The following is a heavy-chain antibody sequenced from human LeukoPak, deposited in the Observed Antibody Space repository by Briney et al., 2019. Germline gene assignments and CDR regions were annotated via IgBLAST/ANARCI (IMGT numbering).Heavy chain of an antibody. CDR3: ARGGYYGDYGWFDP. V-gene: IGHV4-31*03. CDR2: IYYSGST. J-gene: IGHJ5*02. D-gene: IGHD4-17*01. CDR1: GGSFSPAH. Sequence: SETLSLTCTFSGGSFSPAHWSWIRQHPGKGLEWIGYIYYSGSTYYNPSLKSRVTISVDTSKNQFSLKLNSVTAADTAVYYCARGGYYGDYGWFDPWGQGTLVTVSS.